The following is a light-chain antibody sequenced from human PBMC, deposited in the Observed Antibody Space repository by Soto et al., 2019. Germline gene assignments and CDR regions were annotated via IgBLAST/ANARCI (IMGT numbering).Light chain of an antibody. V-gene: IGKV3-15*01. CDR3: QQYKDWFSIT. Sequence: EIVLTQSPATLSVSPGERATLSCRASQSVSSKLAWYQQRPGQSPRLLIYGASTRATDIPARFSGSGSGTEFTLTIIILQSEDFAVYYCQQYKDWFSITFGHGTRLEIK. CDR2: GAS. CDR1: QSVSSK. J-gene: IGKJ5*01.